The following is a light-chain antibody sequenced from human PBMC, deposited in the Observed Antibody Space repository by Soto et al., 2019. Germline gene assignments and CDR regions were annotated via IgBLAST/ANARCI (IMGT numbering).Light chain of an antibody. Sequence: DIQMTQSPSTLSASVGDRVTITCRARHNIHNWLAWYQQKPGKAPNLLIFGASSLHSGVSSRFSGSGSGTEFPLTITSLQPDDFATYHCQQYDSYPYNFGQGTRLEIK. CDR1: HNIHNW. V-gene: IGKV1-5*01. CDR3: QQYDSYPYN. CDR2: GAS. J-gene: IGKJ2*01.